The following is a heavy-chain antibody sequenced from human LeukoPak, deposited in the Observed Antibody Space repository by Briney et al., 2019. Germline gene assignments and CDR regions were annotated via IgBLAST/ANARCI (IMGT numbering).Heavy chain of an antibody. V-gene: IGHV4-34*01. CDR3: ARGRRDSSSWYRKWFDP. J-gene: IGHJ5*02. Sequence: SETLSLTCAVYGGSFSGYYWSWIRQPPGKGLEWIGEINHSGSTNYNPSLKSRITISVDTSKNQFSLKLSSVTAADTAVYYCARGRRDSSSWYRKWFDPWGQGTLVTASS. CDR1: GGSFSGYY. CDR2: INHSGST. D-gene: IGHD6-13*01.